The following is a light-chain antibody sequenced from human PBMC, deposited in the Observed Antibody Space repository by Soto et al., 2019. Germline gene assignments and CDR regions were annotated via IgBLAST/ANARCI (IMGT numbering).Light chain of an antibody. CDR3: SSITSTNTVL. Sequence: QYVLTQPASVSGSPGQSITISCTGTSSDVGGYNYVSWYQQHPVKAPKLMIYNVSNRPSGVSNRFSGSKSGNTTSLTISGLQAEDEGHYYCSSITSTNTVLFGGGTKLTVL. CDR1: SSDVGGYNY. V-gene: IGLV2-14*01. J-gene: IGLJ2*01. CDR2: NVS.